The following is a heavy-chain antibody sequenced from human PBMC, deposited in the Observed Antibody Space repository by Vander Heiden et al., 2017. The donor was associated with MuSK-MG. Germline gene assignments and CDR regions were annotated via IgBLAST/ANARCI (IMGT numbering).Heavy chain of an antibody. CDR2: ISGRGGST. V-gene: IGHV3-23*01. CDR1: GFTFSSYA. CDR3: AKAAQAGGVAGY. D-gene: IGHD6-19*01. Sequence: EVQLLESGGGLVQPGGSLRLSCAASGFTFSSYAMGWVRQAPGKGLGWVSAISGRGGSTYYADSVKGRFTISRDNSKNTLYLQMNSLRAEDTAVYYCAKAAQAGGVAGYWGQGTLVTVSS. J-gene: IGHJ4*02.